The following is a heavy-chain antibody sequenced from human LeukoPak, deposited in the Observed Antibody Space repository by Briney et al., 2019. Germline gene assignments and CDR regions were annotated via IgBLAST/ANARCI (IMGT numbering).Heavy chain of an antibody. D-gene: IGHD6-19*01. V-gene: IGHV4-59*12. CDR2: IYYSGST. CDR3: AREGQKNIAVAGKFDY. Sequence: SETLSLTRTVSGGSISSYYWSWIRQPPGKGLEWIGYIYYSGSTNYNPSLKSRVTISVDTSKNQFSLKLSSVTAADTAVYYCAREGQKNIAVAGKFDYWGQGTLVTVSS. J-gene: IGHJ4*02. CDR1: GGSISSYY.